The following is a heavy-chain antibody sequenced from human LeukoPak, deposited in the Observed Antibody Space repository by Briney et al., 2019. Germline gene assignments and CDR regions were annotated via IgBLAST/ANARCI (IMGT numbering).Heavy chain of an antibody. CDR1: GFTFSSYA. CDR2: ISYDGSNE. Sequence: GGSLRLSCAASGFTFSSYAMHWVRQAPGKGLEWVAVISYDGSNEYYADSVKGRFTISRDNSKNTLYLQMNSLRAEDTAVYYCAREWLAYIDYWGQGTLVTVSS. J-gene: IGHJ4*02. CDR3: AREWLAYIDY. D-gene: IGHD6-19*01. V-gene: IGHV3-30-3*01.